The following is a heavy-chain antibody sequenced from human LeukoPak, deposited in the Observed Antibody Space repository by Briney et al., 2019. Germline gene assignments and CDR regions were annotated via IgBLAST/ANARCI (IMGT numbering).Heavy chain of an antibody. CDR3: ASAVASSIAAPGTIFDY. V-gene: IGHV4-30-4*01. J-gene: IGHJ4*02. Sequence: SETLSLTCTVSGGSISSGDYYWSWIRQPPGKGLEWIGYIYYSGSTYYNPPLKSRVTISADTSKNHFSLKLSSVTAADTAVYYCASAVASSIAAPGTIFDYWGQGTLVTVSS. CDR1: GGSISSGDYY. D-gene: IGHD6-13*01. CDR2: IYYSGST.